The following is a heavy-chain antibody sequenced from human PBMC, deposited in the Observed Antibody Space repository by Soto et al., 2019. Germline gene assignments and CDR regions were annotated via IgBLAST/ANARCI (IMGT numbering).Heavy chain of an antibody. J-gene: IGHJ4*02. Sequence: GESLKISCKGSGYSLTSYWIGWVRQMPGKGLEWMGIIYPGDSDTRYSPSFQGQVTISADKSISTAYLQWSSLKASDTAMYYCARWGRGLSSLENFDYWGQGTLVTVSS. CDR1: GYSLTSYW. V-gene: IGHV5-51*01. D-gene: IGHD7-27*01. CDR2: IYPGDSDT. CDR3: ARWGRGLSSLENFDY.